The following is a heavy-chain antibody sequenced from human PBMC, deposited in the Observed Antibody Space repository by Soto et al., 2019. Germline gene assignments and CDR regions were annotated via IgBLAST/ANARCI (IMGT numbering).Heavy chain of an antibody. Sequence: EVQLVESGGGLVKPGGSLRLSCAASGFSLSSFTMNWVRQAPGKGLEWVSSIDTSTTYKFYADSVTGRFTISRDNAKKSVYLQMTSLRAEDTAVYYCARETGSYRWNDGLMAVWSQGTTVTVSS. V-gene: IGHV3-21*01. CDR3: ARETGSYRWNDGLMAV. D-gene: IGHD1-1*01. CDR2: IDTSTTYK. J-gene: IGHJ6*02. CDR1: GFSLSSFT.